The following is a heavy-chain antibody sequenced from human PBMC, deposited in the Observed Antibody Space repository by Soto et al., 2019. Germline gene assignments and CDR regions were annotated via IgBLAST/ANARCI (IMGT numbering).Heavy chain of an antibody. V-gene: IGHV1-3*01. Sequence: QVQLVQSGAEVKKPGASVKVSCKASGYSFTSYAMHWVRQAPGQRLEWIGWINAGDGNTKYSQKFQGRVTITSDTSATTAFMELTRLGSEDAAVYYCARGRKWNPTADVWGQGTIVTVSS. J-gene: IGHJ6*02. CDR3: ARGRKWNPTADV. D-gene: IGHD1-1*01. CDR1: GYSFTSYA. CDR2: INAGDGNT.